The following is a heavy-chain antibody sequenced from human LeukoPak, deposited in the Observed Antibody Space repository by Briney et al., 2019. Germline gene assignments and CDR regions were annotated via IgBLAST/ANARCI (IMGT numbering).Heavy chain of an antibody. CDR3: TTEDYDFWSGYYIGY. CDR2: IKSKTDGGTT. V-gene: IGHV3-15*01. Sequence: GGSLRLSCAASGFTFSNAWMSWVRQAPGKGLEWVGRIKSKTDGGTTDYAASVKGRFTISRDDSKNTLYLQMNSLKTEDTAVYYCTTEDYDFWSGYYIGYWGQGTLVTVSS. D-gene: IGHD3-3*01. CDR1: GFTFSNAW. J-gene: IGHJ4*02.